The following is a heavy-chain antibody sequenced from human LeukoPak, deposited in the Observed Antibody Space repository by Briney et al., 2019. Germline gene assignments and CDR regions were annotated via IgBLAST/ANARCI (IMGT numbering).Heavy chain of an antibody. CDR1: GYSISSGYY. J-gene: IGHJ6*03. Sequence: PSETLSLTCAVSGYSISSGYYWGWIRQPPGKGLEWIGSIYHSGSTYYNPSLKSRVTISVDTSKNQFSLKLSSVTAADTAVYYCASHLYRRARGDYYYYMDVWGKGTTVTVSS. CDR3: ASHLYRRARGDYYYYMDV. CDR2: IYHSGST. D-gene: IGHD3-10*01. V-gene: IGHV4-38-2*01.